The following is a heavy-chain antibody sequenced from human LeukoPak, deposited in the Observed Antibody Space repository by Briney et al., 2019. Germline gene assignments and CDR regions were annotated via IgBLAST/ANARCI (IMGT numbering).Heavy chain of an antibody. V-gene: IGHV4-30-2*01. CDR1: GGSISSGGYS. J-gene: IGHJ4*02. CDR2: IYHSGST. D-gene: IGHD2-2*01. Sequence: SETLSLTCAVSGGSISSGGYSWSWIRQPPGKGLEWIGYIYHSGSTYYNPSLKSRVTISVDRSKNQFSLKLSSVTAADTAVYYCARLDCSSTSCYGTGDYWGQGTLVTVSS. CDR3: ARLDCSSTSCYGTGDY.